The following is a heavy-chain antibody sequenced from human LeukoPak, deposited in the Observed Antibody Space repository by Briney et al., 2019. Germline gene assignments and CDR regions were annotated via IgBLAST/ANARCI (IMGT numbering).Heavy chain of an antibody. V-gene: IGHV3-30*01. CDR3: ARDFIGDFWSGPEFDY. D-gene: IGHD3-3*01. CDR2: ISYDGSNK. Sequence: KTGGSLRLSYAASGFTFSSYAMHWVRQAPGKGLEWVAVISYDGSNKYYADSVKGRFTISRDNSKNTLYLQMNSLRAEDTAVYYCARDFIGDFWSGPEFDYWGQGTLVTVSS. J-gene: IGHJ4*02. CDR1: GFTFSSYA.